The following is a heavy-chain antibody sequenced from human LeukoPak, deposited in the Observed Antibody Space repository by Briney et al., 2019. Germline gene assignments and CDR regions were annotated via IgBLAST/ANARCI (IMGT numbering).Heavy chain of an antibody. D-gene: IGHD5-12*01. CDR2: INPSGGST. CDR1: GYTFTSYY. Sequence: ASVKVSCKASGYTFTSYYMHWVRQAPGQGLEWMGIINPSGGSTSYAQKFQGRVTITADESTSTAYMELSSLRSEDTAVYYCARARGYSGYVGYYYYGMDVWGQGTTVTVSS. V-gene: IGHV1-46*01. J-gene: IGHJ6*02. CDR3: ARARGYSGYVGYYYYGMDV.